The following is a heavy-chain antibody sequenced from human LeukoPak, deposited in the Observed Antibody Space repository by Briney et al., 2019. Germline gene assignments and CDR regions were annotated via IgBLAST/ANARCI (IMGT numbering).Heavy chain of an antibody. Sequence: PGGSLRLSCAASGFTFSSYSMNWVRQAPGKGLEWVSSISSSSSYIYYADSVKGRFTISRDNSKNTLYLQMNSLRAEDTAVYYCAGGIVGVTTLRPPDHDGMDVWGQGTTVTVSS. D-gene: IGHD1-26*01. V-gene: IGHV3-21*04. J-gene: IGHJ6*02. CDR1: GFTFSSYS. CDR2: ISSSSSYI. CDR3: AGGIVGVTTLRPPDHDGMDV.